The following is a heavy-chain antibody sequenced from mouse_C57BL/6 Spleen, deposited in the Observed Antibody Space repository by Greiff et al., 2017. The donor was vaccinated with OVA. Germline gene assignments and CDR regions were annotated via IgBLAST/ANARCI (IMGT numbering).Heavy chain of an antibody. Sequence: DVKLVESGGGLVKPGGSLKLSCAASGFTFSDYGMHWVRQAPEKGLEWVAYISSGSSTIYYADTVKGRFTISRDNAKNTLFLQMTSLRSEDTAMYYCARPDFDYYGSSPAMDYWGQGTSVTVSS. J-gene: IGHJ4*01. CDR3: ARPDFDYYGSSPAMDY. V-gene: IGHV5-17*01. D-gene: IGHD1-1*01. CDR2: ISSGSSTI. CDR1: GFTFSDYG.